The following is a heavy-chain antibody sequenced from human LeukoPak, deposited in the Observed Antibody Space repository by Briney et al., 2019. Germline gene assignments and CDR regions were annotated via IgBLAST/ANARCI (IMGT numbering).Heavy chain of an antibody. Sequence: SETLSLTCTVSGGSITSYYWSWLRQPPGKGLEWIGFIYYSGSTHYKSSLNSRVTISVDTFRNQFSLRLSSVTAADTAVYYCARHSGSSPHYFDYWGQGTLVTVSS. CDR3: ARHSGSSPHYFDY. CDR1: GGSITSYY. V-gene: IGHV4-59*08. J-gene: IGHJ4*02. CDR2: IYYSGST. D-gene: IGHD1-26*01.